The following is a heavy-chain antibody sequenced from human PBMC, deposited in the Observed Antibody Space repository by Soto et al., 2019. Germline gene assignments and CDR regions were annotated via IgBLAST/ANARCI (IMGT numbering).Heavy chain of an antibody. CDR2: VHISGHS. CDR1: GGSVRAPDW. D-gene: IGHD1-1*01. CDR3: ARVRQGCSANNCYFDP. J-gene: IGHJ5*01. V-gene: IGHV4-4*02. Sequence: QGHLQESGPGLVAPSGTLSLTCTLSGGSVRAPDWWKWVRQSPDKGLEGIAEVHISGHSNYNPSLRSRVSVSIDSSKNQFYLNLNSVTAADTAIYYWARVRQGCSANNCYFDPWGQGTQVTISS.